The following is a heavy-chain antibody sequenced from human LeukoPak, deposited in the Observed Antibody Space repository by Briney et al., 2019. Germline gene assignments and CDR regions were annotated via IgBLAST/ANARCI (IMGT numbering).Heavy chain of an antibody. CDR3: ARVFGYYYFYMDL. D-gene: IGHD3/OR15-3a*01. V-gene: IGHV1-58*01. CDR1: GLSFNNSA. J-gene: IGHJ6*03. CDR2: IVVATNKT. Sequence: SVKVSCKTSGLSFNNSALQWVRQARGQRLEWIGWIVVATNKTSYTQNFQDRLTMTTDTSTNTAYMKLRSLTSDDTAVYFCARVFGYYYFYMDLWGEGTTVIISS.